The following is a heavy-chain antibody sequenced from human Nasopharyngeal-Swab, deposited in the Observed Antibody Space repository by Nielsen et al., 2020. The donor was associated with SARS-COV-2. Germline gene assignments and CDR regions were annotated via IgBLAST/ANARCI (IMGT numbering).Heavy chain of an antibody. CDR1: GASISSDDYS. CDR3: ARVAAGQGYYFDY. V-gene: IGHV4-30-4*07. CDR2: MYYSGST. Sequence: SETLSLTCAVSGASISSDDYSWSWIRQPPEKGLEWIAYMYYSGSTFYNPSLKSRVRISVHTSKNQFSLQLTSVTAADTAVYYCARVAAGQGYYFDYWGQGTLVTVSS. D-gene: IGHD6-13*01. J-gene: IGHJ4*02.